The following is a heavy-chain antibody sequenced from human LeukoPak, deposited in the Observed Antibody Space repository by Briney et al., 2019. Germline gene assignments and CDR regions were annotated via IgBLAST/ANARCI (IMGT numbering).Heavy chain of an antibody. CDR2: ITWDGGRT. D-gene: IGHD2-2*01. V-gene: IGHV3-43*01. CDR1: GFTFDDYT. J-gene: IGHJ6*02. Sequence: PGGSLRLSCAASGFTFDDYTMHWVRQAPGKGLEGVSMITWDGGRTDYADSVKGRFTISRDNSGRSLILQMNTLRTEDTALYYCAKGSIVAAAPYYYAMDVWGQGTTVTVSS. CDR3: AKGSIVAAAPYYYAMDV.